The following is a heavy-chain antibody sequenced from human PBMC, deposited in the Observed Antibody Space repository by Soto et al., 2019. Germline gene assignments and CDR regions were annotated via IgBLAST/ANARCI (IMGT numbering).Heavy chain of an antibody. CDR2: TYYRSKWYN. D-gene: IGHD6-13*01. J-gene: IGHJ6*02. Sequence: SQTPSLTCAISGDSPSSNSDAWNWVREAPLRGLEWLGRTYYRSKWYNDYAVYVKSRITITPDTSKNQFSLQLNSVTPEDTAVYYCARGRAAAGSKYYSDDYGMDVWGQGTTVTVSS. CDR1: GDSPSSNSDA. V-gene: IGHV6-1*01. CDR3: ARGRAAAGSKYYSDDYGMDV.